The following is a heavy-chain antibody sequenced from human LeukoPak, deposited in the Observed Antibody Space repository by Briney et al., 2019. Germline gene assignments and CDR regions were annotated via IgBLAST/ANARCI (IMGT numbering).Heavy chain of an antibody. J-gene: IGHJ4*02. CDR2: INPNSGGT. CDR1: GYTFTGYY. V-gene: IGHV1-2*06. CDR3: ARRSSSWSTLFDY. Sequence: ASVKVSCKASGYTFTGYYMHWVRQAPGQGLEWMGRINPNSGGTNYAQKFQGRVTMTRDTSISTAYMELSRLRSDDTAVYYCARRSSSWSTLFDYWGQGTLVTVSS. D-gene: IGHD6-13*01.